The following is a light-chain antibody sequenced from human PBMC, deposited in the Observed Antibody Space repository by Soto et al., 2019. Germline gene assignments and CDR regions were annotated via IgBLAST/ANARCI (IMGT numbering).Light chain of an antibody. CDR2: KAS. CDR3: QHYNSYSEA. J-gene: IGKJ1*01. CDR1: QTISSW. Sequence: DIQGTQSPSSLSASVGDRVTISCRASQTISSWLAWYQQKPGKAPKLLIYKASTLKSGVPSRFSGSGSGTEFTLTISSLQPDDFATYYCQHYNSYSEAFGQGTKVDIK. V-gene: IGKV1-5*03.